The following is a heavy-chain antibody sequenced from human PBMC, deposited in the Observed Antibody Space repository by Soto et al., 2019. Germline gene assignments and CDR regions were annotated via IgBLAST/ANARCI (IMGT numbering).Heavy chain of an antibody. CDR3: AKGRASDCPCCTQHY. D-gene: IGHD2-21*02. CDR2: FRGSGDST. Sequence: EVQLLESGGGLAQPGGSLRLSCAASAFTFSSYAMSWVRQAPGKGLEWVSAFRGSGDSTYYADSVKGRFTITRDNSKNTRYRQMTSLRADDRAVYYCAKGRASDCPCCTQHYWGQGALVTVSS. V-gene: IGHV3-23*01. J-gene: IGHJ4*02. CDR1: AFTFSSYA.